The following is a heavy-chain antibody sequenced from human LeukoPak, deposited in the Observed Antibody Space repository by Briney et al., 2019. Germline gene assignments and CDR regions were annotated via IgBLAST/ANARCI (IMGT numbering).Heavy chain of an antibody. CDR3: ARDYSSSWFGFDY. CDR2: IIPILGIA. V-gene: IGHV1-69*04. Sequence: SVKVSCKASGGTFSSYTISWVRQAPGQGLEWMGRIIPILGIANYAQKFQGRVTITADKSTSTVYMELSSLRSEDTAVYYCARDYSSSWFGFDYWGQGTLVTVSS. J-gene: IGHJ4*02. D-gene: IGHD6-13*01. CDR1: GGTFSSYT.